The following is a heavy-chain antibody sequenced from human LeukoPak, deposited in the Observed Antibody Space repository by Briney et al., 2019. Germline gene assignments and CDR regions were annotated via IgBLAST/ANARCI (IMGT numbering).Heavy chain of an antibody. CDR3: ARDYCSSTSCPTVYDY. J-gene: IGHJ4*02. CDR2: INPSGGST. Sequence: ASVKVSCKASGYTFTSYYMHWVRQAPGQGLEWMGIINPSGGSTSYAQKFQGRVTMTRDTSTSTVYTELSSLRSEDTAVYYCARDYCSSTSCPTVYDYWGQGTLVTVSS. CDR1: GYTFTSYY. D-gene: IGHD2-2*01. V-gene: IGHV1-46*01.